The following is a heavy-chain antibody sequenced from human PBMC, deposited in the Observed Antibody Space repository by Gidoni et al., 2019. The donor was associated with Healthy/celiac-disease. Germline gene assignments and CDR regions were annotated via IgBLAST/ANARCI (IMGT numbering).Heavy chain of an antibody. V-gene: IGHV4-31*03. J-gene: IGHJ4*02. CDR3: ARARRDYYDSSGYFDY. CDR1: GGSIRSGGYY. Sequence: QVQLQESGPGLVKPSQTLSLTCTVSGGSIRSGGYYWSWIRQHPGKGLEWIGYIYYSGSTYYNPSLKSRVTISVDTSKNQFSLKLSSVTAADTAVYYCARARRDYYDSSGYFDYWGQGTLVTVSS. CDR2: IYYSGST. D-gene: IGHD3-22*01.